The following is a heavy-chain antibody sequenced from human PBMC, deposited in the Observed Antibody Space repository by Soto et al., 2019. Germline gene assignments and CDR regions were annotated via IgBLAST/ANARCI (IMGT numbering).Heavy chain of an antibody. D-gene: IGHD2-8*01. CDR1: GFSFSGSS. CDR3: TRLSTNAPNDACDI. Sequence: GGSLRLSCAASGFSFSGSSMHWVRQASGKGLEWVGRIRSGADNYATAYTASMKGRFIISRDDSKNTAYLQMNSLKTEDTAVYYCTRLSTNAPNDACDIWRQGTMVTVS. J-gene: IGHJ3*02. V-gene: IGHV3-73*01. CDR2: IRSGADNYAT.